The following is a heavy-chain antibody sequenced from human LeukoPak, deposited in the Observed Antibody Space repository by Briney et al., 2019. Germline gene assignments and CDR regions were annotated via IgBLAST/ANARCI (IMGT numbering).Heavy chain of an antibody. CDR1: GGSISPYY. CDR3: ARVARTRDY. CDR2: INHSGST. V-gene: IGHV4-34*01. Sequence: PSETLSLTCTVSGGSISPYYWSWIRQPPGKGLEWIGEINHSGSTNYNPSLESRVTISVDTSKNQFSLKLSSVTAADTAVYYCARVARTRDYWGQGTLVTVSS. D-gene: IGHD1-14*01. J-gene: IGHJ4*02.